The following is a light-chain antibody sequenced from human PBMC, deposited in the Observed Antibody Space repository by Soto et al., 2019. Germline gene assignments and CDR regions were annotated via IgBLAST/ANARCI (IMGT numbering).Light chain of an antibody. Sequence: EVVMTQYPAALSVSPGERATLSCRASQSVTVNLAWYQQKPGQAPRLLIYGASTRATGIPFRFSGSGSGTEFTLTINSLQSEDFAVYYCQQYNNWPRTFGQGTKVEIK. CDR1: QSVTVN. J-gene: IGKJ1*01. CDR3: QQYNNWPRT. CDR2: GAS. V-gene: IGKV3-15*01.